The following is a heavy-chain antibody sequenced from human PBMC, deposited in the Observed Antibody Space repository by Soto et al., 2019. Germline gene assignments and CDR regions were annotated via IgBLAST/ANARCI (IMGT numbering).Heavy chain of an antibody. CDR3: ARVLTGTIRPLYYYYGMDV. J-gene: IGHJ6*02. CDR1: GDSVSSNSAA. D-gene: IGHD1-7*01. V-gene: IGHV6-1*01. Sequence: SQTLSLTCAISGDSVSSNSAAWNWIRQSPSRGLEWLGRTYYRSKWYNDYAVSVKSRITINPDTSKNQFSLQLNSVTPEDTAVYYCARVLTGTIRPLYYYYGMDVWGQGTTVTVSS. CDR2: TYYRSKWYN.